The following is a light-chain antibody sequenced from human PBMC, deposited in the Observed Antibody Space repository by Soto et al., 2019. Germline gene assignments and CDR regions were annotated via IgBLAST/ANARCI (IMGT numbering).Light chain of an antibody. J-gene: IGKJ2*01. Sequence: EIVLTQSPGTLSLSPGERATLSCRASQSVSISDLAWYQQKRGQAPGLLIYGASSRATGTPDRFSGSGSGTEFTLTVSRLVPEDFAVYYCQQYGSSPLTFGQGTKLEIK. V-gene: IGKV3-20*01. CDR1: QSVSISD. CDR2: GAS. CDR3: QQYGSSPLT.